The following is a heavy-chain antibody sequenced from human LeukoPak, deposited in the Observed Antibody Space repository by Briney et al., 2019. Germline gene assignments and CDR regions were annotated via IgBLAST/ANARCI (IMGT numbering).Heavy chain of an antibody. J-gene: IGHJ4*02. V-gene: IGHV4-39*01. Sequence: SETLSLTCTVSGGSISSNDYYWGWIRQPPGKGLEWIGSIHYSGSTYYSPSLKSRVTIFVGTSKNQFSLKLSSVTAADTAVYFCARRRDNSGYPRMSDSWGQGTLVTVSS. CDR3: ARRRDNSGYPRMSDS. D-gene: IGHD3-22*01. CDR2: IHYSGST. CDR1: GGSISSNDYY.